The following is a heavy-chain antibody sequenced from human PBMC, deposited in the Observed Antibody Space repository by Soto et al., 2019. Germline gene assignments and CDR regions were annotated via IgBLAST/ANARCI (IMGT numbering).Heavy chain of an antibody. Sequence: PGGYLRLSGGGSGFTFDDYAMPCVRQAPGKGLEWVSGISWNSGSIGYADSVKGRFTISRDNAKNSLYLQMNSLRAGDTAVYYCARGAAAGIDAFDIWGQGTMVTVSS. CDR3: ARGAAAGIDAFDI. J-gene: IGHJ3*02. CDR1: GFTFDDYA. CDR2: ISWNSGSI. V-gene: IGHV3-9*01. D-gene: IGHD6-13*01.